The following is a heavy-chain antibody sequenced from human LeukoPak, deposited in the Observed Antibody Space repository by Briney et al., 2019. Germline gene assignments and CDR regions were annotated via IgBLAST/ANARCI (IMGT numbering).Heavy chain of an antibody. CDR3: ANIPNSFGPDY. CDR1: GLIFSCYG. V-gene: IGHV3-30*02. J-gene: IGHJ4*02. Sequence: GASLILSCAASGLIFSCYGMLWVRLAAGRGLQWVAFIARDGSYEKYADSVKGRFAISRDNSKRTLYLHMNSLRAEDTAVYYCANIPNSFGPDYWGQGSLVTVSS. CDR2: IARDGSYE. D-gene: IGHD3-16*01.